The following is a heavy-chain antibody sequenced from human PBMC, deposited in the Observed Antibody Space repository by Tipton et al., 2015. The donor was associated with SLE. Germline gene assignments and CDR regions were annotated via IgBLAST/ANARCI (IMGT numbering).Heavy chain of an antibody. V-gene: IGHV4-59*11. Sequence: TLSLTCSVSGVSIRTHYWSWIRQSPGKGLEWIVYTYNNDRTKYNPSLQSRVTVSVDTSENQLSLKLTSVTAADTAVYYCARFHLKSYYEFDSWGQGTLVTASS. J-gene: IGHJ5*01. CDR3: ARFHLKSYYEFDS. CDR2: TYNNDRT. CDR1: GVSIRTHY. D-gene: IGHD1-26*01.